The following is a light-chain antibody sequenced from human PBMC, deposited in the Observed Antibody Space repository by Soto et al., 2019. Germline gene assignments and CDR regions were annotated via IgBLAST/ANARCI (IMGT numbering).Light chain of an antibody. J-gene: IGKJ4*01. CDR2: DAS. CDR1: QDISNY. CDR3: QQYDNLPFA. Sequence: IKMNQSPSSLSASVGDRVTITCQASQDISNYLNWYQQKPGKAPKLLIYDASNLETGVPSRFSGSGSGTDFTFTISSLQPEDIATYYCQQYDNLPFAFGGGTKVDIK. V-gene: IGKV1-33*01.